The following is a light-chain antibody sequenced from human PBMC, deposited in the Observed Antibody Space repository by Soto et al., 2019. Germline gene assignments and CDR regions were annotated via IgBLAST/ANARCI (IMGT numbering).Light chain of an antibody. J-gene: IGLJ2*01. Sequence: QSALTQPASVSGSPGQSITISCTGSSSDVGSYNLVSWYQQLPGEAPKLMIYEGSKRPSGVSNRFSGSKSGNTASLTISGLDAEDEDDYYCCSFNRRITLVFGGGTKLTVL. V-gene: IGLV2-23*01. CDR2: EGS. CDR3: CSFNRRITLV. CDR1: SSDVGSYNL.